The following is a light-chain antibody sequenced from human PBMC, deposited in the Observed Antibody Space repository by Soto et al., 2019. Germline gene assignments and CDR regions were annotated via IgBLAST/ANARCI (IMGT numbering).Light chain of an antibody. CDR1: QSISSW. V-gene: IGKV1-5*03. J-gene: IGKJ2*01. CDR3: QQSNSYHYT. CDR2: KAS. Sequence: DIQMTQSPSTLSASVGDRVTITCRASQSISSWLAWYQQKPGKAPKLLIYKASSLESGVPSRFSGSGSGTEFTLTISSLQHDDFATYYCQQSNSYHYTFGQGSKVDIK.